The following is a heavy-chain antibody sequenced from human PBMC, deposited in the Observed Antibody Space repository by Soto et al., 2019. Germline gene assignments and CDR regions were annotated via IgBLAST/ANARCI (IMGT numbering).Heavy chain of an antibody. CDR3: ASLSTQTYYDFWSGYPPNMDV. J-gene: IGHJ6*02. CDR1: GYTFTSYG. Sequence: ASVKVSCKASGYTFTSYGISWVRQAPGQGLEWMGWISAYNGNTNYAQKLQGRVTMTTDTSTSTAYMELRSLRSDDTAVYYCASLSTQTYYDFWSGYPPNMDVWGQWTTVTVSS. D-gene: IGHD3-3*01. CDR2: ISAYNGNT. V-gene: IGHV1-18*01.